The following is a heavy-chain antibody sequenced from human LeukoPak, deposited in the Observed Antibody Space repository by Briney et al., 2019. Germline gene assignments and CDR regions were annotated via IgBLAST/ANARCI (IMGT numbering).Heavy chain of an antibody. V-gene: IGHV5-51*04. J-gene: IGHJ5*02. D-gene: IGHD6-13*01. Sequence: GESLKISCKGSGYSFTSYWIGWVRQMPGKGLEWMGIIYPGDSDTRYSPSFQGQVTISADKLISTAYLQWSSLKASDTAMYYCARVSGAAAGTNWFDPWGQGTLVTVSS. CDR1: GYSFTSYW. CDR3: ARVSGAAAGTNWFDP. CDR2: IYPGDSDT.